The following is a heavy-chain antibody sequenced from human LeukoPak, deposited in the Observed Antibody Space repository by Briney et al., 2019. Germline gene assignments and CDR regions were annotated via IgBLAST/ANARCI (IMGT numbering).Heavy chain of an antibody. CDR3: ARVPFSGYDYYYYMDV. D-gene: IGHD5-12*01. V-gene: IGHV3-30*03. Sequence: GGSLRLSCAASGFTFSSYGMHWVRQAPGKGLEWVAVISYDGSNKYYADSVKGRFTISRDNSKNTLYLQMNSLRAEDTAVYYCARVPFSGYDYYYYMDVWGKGTTVTISS. J-gene: IGHJ6*03. CDR1: GFTFSSYG. CDR2: ISYDGSNK.